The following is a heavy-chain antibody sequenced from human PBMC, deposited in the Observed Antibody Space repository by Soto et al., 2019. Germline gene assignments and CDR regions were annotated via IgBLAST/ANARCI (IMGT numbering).Heavy chain of an antibody. V-gene: IGHV3-11*06. J-gene: IGHJ6*02. CDR2: SSSSCGYT. D-gene: IGHD3-16*01. Sequence: QVQLVESGGGLVEPGGSLRLSCAASGFSVGDNYMTWIRQAPGKGLEWLSYSSSSCGYTNYADSVKGRFTISRDNAKNSLYLQMDSLRAEDTAVYFCARSSGRRHVFTFDYGLDVWGQGTTVTVSS. CDR3: ARSSGRRHVFTFDYGLDV. CDR1: GFSVGDNY.